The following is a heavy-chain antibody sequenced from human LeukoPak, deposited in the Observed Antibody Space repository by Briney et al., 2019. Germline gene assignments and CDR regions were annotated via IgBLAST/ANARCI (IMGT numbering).Heavy chain of an antibody. V-gene: IGHV1-24*01. D-gene: IGHD3-22*01. Sequence: ASEKVSCKVSGYTLTELSMHWVRQAPGKGLVWMGGFDPEDGETLYAQKLQGRVTMTEDTSTDTAYMELSSLRSEDTAVYYCAKRKDTYYYDRGLYFDYWGQGTLVTVSS. CDR3: AKRKDTYYYDRGLYFDY. CDR1: GYTLTELS. CDR2: FDPEDGET. J-gene: IGHJ4*02.